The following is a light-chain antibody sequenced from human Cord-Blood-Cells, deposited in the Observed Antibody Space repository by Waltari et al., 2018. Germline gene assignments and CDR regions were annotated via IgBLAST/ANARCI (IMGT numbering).Light chain of an antibody. CDR3: QQYNNWPRT. CDR2: GAS. J-gene: IGKJ1*01. Sequence: EIVLTQSPATLSVSPGERDTLTGRASQSVSSNLAWYQQKPGQAPRLLIYGASTRATGIPARFSGSGSGTEFTLTISSLQSEDFAVYYCQQYNNWPRTFGQGTKVEIK. CDR1: QSVSSN. V-gene: IGKV3-15*01.